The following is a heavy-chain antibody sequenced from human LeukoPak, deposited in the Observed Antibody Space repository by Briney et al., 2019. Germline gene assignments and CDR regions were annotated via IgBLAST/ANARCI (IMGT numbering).Heavy chain of an antibody. V-gene: IGHV7-4-1*02. Sequence: GASVKVSCKASGYNFVSHIMNWVRQAPGQGLEWMGWINTNTGDPRNAQGFAGRFVLSLDKSVSTAFLEIRDLTPEDTAVYYCARSSRGVIGLLDSWGQGTQVTVSS. D-gene: IGHD3-10*01. CDR3: ARSSRGVIGLLDS. J-gene: IGHJ4*02. CDR2: INTNTGDP. CDR1: GYNFVSHI.